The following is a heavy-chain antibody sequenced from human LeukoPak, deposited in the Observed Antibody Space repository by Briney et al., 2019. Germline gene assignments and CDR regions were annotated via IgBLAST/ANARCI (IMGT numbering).Heavy chain of an antibody. J-gene: IGHJ4*02. Sequence: PGGSLRLSCAASGFTFTSYSMNWVRQAPGKGLEWVSSISSSSNYIYYAGSAKGRFTISRDNAKNSLYLQMNSLRAEDTAVYYCAREPGDSSGWSEWGQGTLVTVSS. CDR3: AREPGDSSGWSE. CDR2: ISSSSNYI. V-gene: IGHV3-21*01. D-gene: IGHD6-19*01. CDR1: GFTFTSYS.